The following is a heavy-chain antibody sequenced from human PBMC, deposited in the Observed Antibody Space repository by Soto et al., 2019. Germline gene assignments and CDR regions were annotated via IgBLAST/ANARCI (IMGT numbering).Heavy chain of an antibody. CDR1: GYTFTGYY. CDR3: ARRDMLDYYGMDV. V-gene: IGHV1-2*04. Sequence: GASMKVSCKASGYTFTGYYMHWVRQAPGQGLEWMGWINPNSGGTNYAQKFQGWVTMTRDTSISTAYMELSRLRSDDTAVYYCARRDMLDYYGMDVWGQGTTVTVSS. CDR2: INPNSGGT. D-gene: IGHD3-9*01. J-gene: IGHJ6*02.